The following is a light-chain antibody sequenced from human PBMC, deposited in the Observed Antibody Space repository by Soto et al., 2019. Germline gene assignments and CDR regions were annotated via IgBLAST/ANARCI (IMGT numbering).Light chain of an antibody. CDR2: LGS. Sequence: DIVMTQTPLSLPVTPGEPASISCRSSQNLLHSNGRTYLDWYLQKPGQSPQVLIFLGSNRASGVPDRFSGSGSGTDFTLKISRVEAEDVGVYYCMQAIQLPLTFGGGTKVEIK. CDR1: QNLLHSNGRTY. CDR3: MQAIQLPLT. V-gene: IGKV2-28*01. J-gene: IGKJ4*01.